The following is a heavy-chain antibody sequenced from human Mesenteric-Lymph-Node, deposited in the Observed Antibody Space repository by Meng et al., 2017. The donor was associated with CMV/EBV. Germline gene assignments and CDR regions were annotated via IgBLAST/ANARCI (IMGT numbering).Heavy chain of an antibody. V-gene: IGHV3-23*01. CDR2: IRGSTSSDT. J-gene: IGHJ6*02. Sequence: GESLKISCAASGFIFSDYGMSWVRQAPGKGLEWVSSIRGSTSSDTNYADSVRGRFTISRDNSKNTVYLQMNSLRPEDTAVYYCARGRGTVDVWGQGTTVTVSS. CDR1: GFIFSDYG. CDR3: ARGRGTVDV. D-gene: IGHD1-1*01.